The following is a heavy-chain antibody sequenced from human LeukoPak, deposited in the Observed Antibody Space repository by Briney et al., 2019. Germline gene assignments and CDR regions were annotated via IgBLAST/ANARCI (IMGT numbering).Heavy chain of an antibody. J-gene: IGHJ4*02. CDR3: ATAYRYSYGKFDY. V-gene: IGHV1-24*01. Sequence: ASVKVSCKVSGYTLTELSMHWVRQAPGKGLEWMGGFDPEDGETIYAQKFQGRVTMTEDTSTDTAYMELSSLRSGDTAVYYCATAYRYSYGKFDYWGQGTLVTVSS. CDR2: FDPEDGET. CDR1: GYTLTELS. D-gene: IGHD5-18*01.